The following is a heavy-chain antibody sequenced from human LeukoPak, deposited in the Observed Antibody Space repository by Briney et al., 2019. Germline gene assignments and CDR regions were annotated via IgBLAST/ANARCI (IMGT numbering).Heavy chain of an antibody. Sequence: GGSQRLSCAASGFTFSGHAMHSVRQTPGVGLEWVAIIGNDGRDQHYSESVKGRFTISRDNSKNTLFLQLNSLRPADTALYLCARDLMWGFDYWGQGTLVTVSS. D-gene: IGHD7-27*01. J-gene: IGHJ4*02. CDR2: IGNDGRDQ. CDR3: ARDLMWGFDY. V-gene: IGHV3-30*02. CDR1: GFTFSGHA.